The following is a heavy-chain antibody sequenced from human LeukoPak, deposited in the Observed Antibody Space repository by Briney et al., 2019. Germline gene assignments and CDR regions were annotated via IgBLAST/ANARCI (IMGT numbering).Heavy chain of an antibody. D-gene: IGHD2/OR15-2a*01. V-gene: IGHV4-59*02. J-gene: IGHJ4*02. CDR2: LSYTGKT. CDR1: GASVSSSH. CDR3: SEGYFEPFDH. Sequence: PSETLSLTCVVSGASVSSSHWNWIRQLPGKGLEWIGCLSYTGKTDYNPSLTSRVTISLDTSKNQVSLKLRFVTAADTAVYYCSEGYFEPFDHWGQGTLVTVSS.